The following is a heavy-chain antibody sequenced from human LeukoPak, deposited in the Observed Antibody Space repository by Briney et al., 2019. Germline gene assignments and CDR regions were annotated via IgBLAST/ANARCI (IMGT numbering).Heavy chain of an antibody. D-gene: IGHD6-19*01. V-gene: IGHV1-46*01. J-gene: IGHJ6*02. CDR3: AREPIAVAGIPYYYYYGMDV. CDR1: GYTFTSYY. CDR2: INPSGGST. Sequence: ASVKVSCKASGYTFTSYYMHWVRQAPGQGLEWMGIINPSGGSTSYAQKFQGRVTMTRDTSTSTVYMELSRLRSDDTAVYYCAREPIAVAGIPYYYYYGMDVWGQGTTVTVSS.